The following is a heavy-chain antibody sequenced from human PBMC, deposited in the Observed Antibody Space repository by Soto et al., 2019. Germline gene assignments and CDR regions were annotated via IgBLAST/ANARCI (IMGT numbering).Heavy chain of an antibody. V-gene: IGHV2-5*02. J-gene: IGHJ4*02. CDR3: AHRGGGSGGYSYGY. CDR1: GFSLSTSGVG. Sequence: QITLKESGPTLVKPTQTLTLTCTFSGFSLSTSGVGVGWIRQPPGKALEWLALIYWDDDNRYSPSLKSRLNIPKDTSKNQVVLTMTNMDPVDTATYYCAHRGGGSGGYSYGYWGQGTLVTVSS. D-gene: IGHD5-18*01. CDR2: IYWDDDN.